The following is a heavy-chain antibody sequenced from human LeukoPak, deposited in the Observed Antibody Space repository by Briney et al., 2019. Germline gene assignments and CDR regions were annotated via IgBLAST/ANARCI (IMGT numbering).Heavy chain of an antibody. CDR3: ANLFGQQPHNY. V-gene: IGHV3-74*01. CDR2: INTDGSST. D-gene: IGHD6-13*01. Sequence: GGSLRLSCAASGFTFSSYWMHWVRQAPGKGLVWVSRINTDGSSTSYADSVKGRFTISRDNAKNTLYLQMNSLRAEDTAVYYCANLFGQQPHNYWGQGTLVTVSS. CDR1: GFTFSSYW. J-gene: IGHJ4*02.